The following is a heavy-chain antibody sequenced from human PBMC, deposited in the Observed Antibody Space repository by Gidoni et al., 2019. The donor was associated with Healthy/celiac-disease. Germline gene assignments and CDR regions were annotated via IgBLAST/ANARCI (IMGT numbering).Heavy chain of an antibody. CDR1: GFTFSSYG. V-gene: IGHV3-30*18. J-gene: IGHJ6*02. CDR2: ISYDGSNK. Sequence: QVQLVESGGGVVQPGRSLRLSCAASGFTFSSYGMHWVRQAPGKGLEWVAVISYDGSNKYYADSVKGRFTISRDNSKNTLYLQMNSLRAEDTAVYYCAKGFLAGYYYHGMDVWGQGTTVTVSS. D-gene: IGHD2-21*01. CDR3: AKGFLAGYYYHGMDV.